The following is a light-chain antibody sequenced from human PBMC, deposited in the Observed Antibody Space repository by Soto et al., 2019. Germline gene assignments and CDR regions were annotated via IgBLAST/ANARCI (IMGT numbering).Light chain of an antibody. CDR1: QSVSSV. CDR3: QQRSNWPLT. CDR2: DAS. Sequence: EIVLTQSPATLSLSPGERATLSCRASQSVSSVLAWYQQKPGQAPRLLIYDASNRATGIPARFSGSGSGTDFNLTISSLEPEDFAVYYCQQRSNWPLTFGGGTKVEIK. V-gene: IGKV3-11*01. J-gene: IGKJ4*01.